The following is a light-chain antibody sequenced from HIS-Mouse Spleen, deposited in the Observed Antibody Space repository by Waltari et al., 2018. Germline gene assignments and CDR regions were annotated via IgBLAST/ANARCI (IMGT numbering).Light chain of an antibody. J-gene: IGKJ1*01. CDR1: QGVSSSY. CDR2: GAS. CDR3: QQYGSSRRT. Sequence: EIMLTQSPGNLSLSPWEIATLSCRASQGVSSSYLAWYQQKPGQAPRLLIYGASSRATGIPDRFSGSGSGTDFALTISRLEPEDFAVYYCQQYGSSRRTFGQGTKVEIK. V-gene: IGKV3-20*01.